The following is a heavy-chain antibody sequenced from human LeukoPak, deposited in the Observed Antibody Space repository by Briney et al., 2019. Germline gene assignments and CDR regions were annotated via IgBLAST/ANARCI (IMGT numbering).Heavy chain of an antibody. Sequence: SETLSLTCTVSGGFISSHYWSWIRQPPGKGLQWIGYISYSGSTNYNPSLKSRVTMSVDTSKNQFSLRLSSVTAADTAVYYCARAAVTGTPLSFDYWGQGTLVTVSS. J-gene: IGHJ4*02. CDR3: ARAAVTGTPLSFDY. V-gene: IGHV4-59*11. CDR2: ISYSGST. CDR1: GGFISSHY. D-gene: IGHD6-19*01.